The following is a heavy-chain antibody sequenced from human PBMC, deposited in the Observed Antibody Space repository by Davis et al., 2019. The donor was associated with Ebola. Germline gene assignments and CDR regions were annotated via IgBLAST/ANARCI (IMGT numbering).Heavy chain of an antibody. CDR3: ARVVAEYELPRYFED. D-gene: IGHD6-19*01. CDR1: AFTFSNYW. J-gene: IGHJ4*02. Sequence: PGGSLRLSCAASAFTFSNYWMYWVRQAPGEGLMCVSRINSDGTFTTYADSVKGRFTISRDSAKNSVFLQMNSLGADDAAMYYCARVVAEYELPRYFEDWGQGTLVTVSS. CDR2: INSDGTFT. V-gene: IGHV3-74*01.